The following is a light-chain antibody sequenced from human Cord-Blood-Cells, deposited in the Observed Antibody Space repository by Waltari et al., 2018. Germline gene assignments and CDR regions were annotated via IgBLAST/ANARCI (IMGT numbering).Light chain of an antibody. CDR1: ISNIGAGYA. J-gene: IGLJ3*02. Sequence: QPVLTQPPSVSGAPGQRATISCTGSISNIGAGYAVHWYQQLPGTAPKLLIYGNSNRPSGVPDRFSGSKSGTSASLAITGLQAEDEADYYCQSYDSSLSGWVFGGGTKLTVL. V-gene: IGLV1-40*01. CDR2: GNS. CDR3: QSYDSSLSGWV.